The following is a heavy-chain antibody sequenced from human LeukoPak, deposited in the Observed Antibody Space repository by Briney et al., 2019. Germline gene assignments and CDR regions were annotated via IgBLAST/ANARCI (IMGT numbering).Heavy chain of an antibody. CDR3: AKFYGDPYYYYGMDV. V-gene: IGHV3-30-3*02. J-gene: IGHJ6*02. Sequence: AGGSLRLSCAASGFTFSSYAMHWVRQAPGKGLEWVAVISYDGSNKYYADSVKGRFTISRDNSKNTLYLQMNSLRAEDTAVYYCAKFYGDPYYYYGMDVWGQGTTVTVSS. D-gene: IGHD4-17*01. CDR1: GFTFSSYA. CDR2: ISYDGSNK.